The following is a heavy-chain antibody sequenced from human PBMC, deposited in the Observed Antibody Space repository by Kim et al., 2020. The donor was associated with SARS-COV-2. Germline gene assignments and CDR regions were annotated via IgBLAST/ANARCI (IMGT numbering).Heavy chain of an antibody. CDR3: ARDGYCSGGSCYSGFDY. D-gene: IGHD2-15*01. J-gene: IGHJ4*02. Sequence: GGSLRLSCAASGFTFSSYAMHWVRQAPGKGLEWVAVISYDGSNKYYADSVKGRFTISRDNSKNTLYLQMNSLRAEDTAVYYCARDGYCSGGSCYSGFDYWGQGTLVTVSS. CDR1: GFTFSSYA. V-gene: IGHV3-30*04. CDR2: ISYDGSNK.